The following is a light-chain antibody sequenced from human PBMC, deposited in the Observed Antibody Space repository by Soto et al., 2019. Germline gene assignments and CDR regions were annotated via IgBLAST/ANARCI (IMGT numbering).Light chain of an antibody. V-gene: IGLV1-40*01. CDR3: QSYDSSLRGRYV. Sequence: QSVLTQPPSVSGAPGQRVTISCTGSSSNIGAGYDVHWYQQLPGTAPKLLIYGNSNRPSGVPDRFSGSKSGTSASLAITGLQAEDEADYYCQSYDSSLRGRYVFGTGNKVTV. J-gene: IGLJ1*01. CDR1: SSNIGAGYD. CDR2: GNS.